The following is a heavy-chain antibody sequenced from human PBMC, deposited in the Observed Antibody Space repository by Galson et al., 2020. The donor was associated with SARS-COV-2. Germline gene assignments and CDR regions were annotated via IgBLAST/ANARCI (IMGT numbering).Heavy chain of an antibody. Sequence: SETLSLTCTVSVGSVTSRSFYWSWIRQPTGQGLEWLGNMFFSGNTYYNPSLRSRVSMSIDTSKNQFSLTLSSVTAADTALYYCARWAFYGPGSLGAGFDRWGQGVLVTVAA. CDR3: ARWAFYGPGSLGAGFDR. CDR2: MFFSGNT. CDR1: VGSVTSRSFY. D-gene: IGHD3-10*01. J-gene: IGHJ4*02. V-gene: IGHV4-39*01.